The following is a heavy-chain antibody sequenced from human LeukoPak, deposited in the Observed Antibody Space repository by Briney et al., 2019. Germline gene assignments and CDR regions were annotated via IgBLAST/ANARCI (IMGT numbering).Heavy chain of an antibody. CDR1: GYSFTSYW. CDR2: IYPGDSDT. D-gene: IGHD4-23*01. Sequence: GESLKISCKGSGYSFTSYWINWVRQMPGKGLEWMGIIYPGDSDTKYSPSLKGQVTISADKSINTAYLQWSSLKASDTAMYYCARRSYGGKDFDYWGQGTLVTVSS. CDR3: ARRSYGGKDFDY. J-gene: IGHJ4*02. V-gene: IGHV5-51*01.